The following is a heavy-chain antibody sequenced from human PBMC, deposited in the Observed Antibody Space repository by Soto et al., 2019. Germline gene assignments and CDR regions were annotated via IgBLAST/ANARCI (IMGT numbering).Heavy chain of an antibody. CDR1: GYSLTNYA. Sequence: QVQLVQSGGEVKKPGASVMVSCMASGYSLTNYAITWVRQAPGQGLEWLGWISFYNGDTKYAQNLQGRVTMTTDTSTSTAYMELRSLRSDDTAVYYCARVPTYGDYWFDPWGQGPLVTVSS. J-gene: IGHJ5*02. CDR3: ARVPTYGDYWFDP. D-gene: IGHD4-17*01. CDR2: ISFYNGDT. V-gene: IGHV1-18*04.